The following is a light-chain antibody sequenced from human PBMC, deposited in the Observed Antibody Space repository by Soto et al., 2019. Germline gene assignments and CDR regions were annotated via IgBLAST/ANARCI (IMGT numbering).Light chain of an antibody. CDR2: DAS. V-gene: IGKV3-11*01. Sequence: EIVLTQSPGTLSFAPGERATLSCRASQSLNRDLAWYQQKPGQAPRLLIFDASQRATGIPARFRGSGSGTDFTLSISSLEPEDFAVYYCHQRTDRPPWTFGQGTKVDIK. J-gene: IGKJ1*01. CDR3: HQRTDRPPWT. CDR1: QSLNRD.